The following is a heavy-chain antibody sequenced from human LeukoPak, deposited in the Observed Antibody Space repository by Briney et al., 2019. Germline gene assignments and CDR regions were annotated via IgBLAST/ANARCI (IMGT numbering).Heavy chain of an antibody. D-gene: IGHD6-13*01. V-gene: IGHV3-48*04. J-gene: IGHJ4*02. CDR2: ISSGSTTI. CDR1: GFIFTDYW. Sequence: GGSLRLSCAASGFIFTDYWMNWVRQAPGKGLEWVSYISSGSTTIYYADSVKGRFTISRDNAKNSLYLQMNSLRAEDSAVYFCARMWGSSWSYFDYWGQGTLVTVSS. CDR3: ARMWGSSWSYFDY.